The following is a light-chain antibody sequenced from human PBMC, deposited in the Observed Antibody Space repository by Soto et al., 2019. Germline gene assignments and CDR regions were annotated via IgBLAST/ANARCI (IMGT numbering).Light chain of an antibody. Sequence: QSVLTQPASVSGSPGQSITISCTGTSSDVGGYNYVSWYQQHPGKAPKLMIYDVSNRPSGVSNRFSGSKSGNTASLTISGLQAEDEAEYYCSSYTSSSTLLAVFGGGTQLTVL. CDR1: SSDVGGYNY. V-gene: IGLV2-14*01. CDR3: SSYTSSSTLLAV. CDR2: DVS. J-gene: IGLJ7*01.